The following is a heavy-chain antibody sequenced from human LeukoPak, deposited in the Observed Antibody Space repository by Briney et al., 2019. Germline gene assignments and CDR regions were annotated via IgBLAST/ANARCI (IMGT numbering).Heavy chain of an antibody. V-gene: IGHV4-59*08. CDR2: IHYSGGIT. J-gene: IGHJ3*02. D-gene: IGHD5-18*01. CDR1: GGSISSYY. CDR3: ARYSYGPYAFDI. Sequence: SETLSLTCTVSGGSISSYYWSWIRQPPGKGLEWIGYIHYSGGITYYNPSLKSRVTISVDTSKNQFSLSLSSVTAADTAVYYCARYSYGPYAFDIWGQGTMVTVSS.